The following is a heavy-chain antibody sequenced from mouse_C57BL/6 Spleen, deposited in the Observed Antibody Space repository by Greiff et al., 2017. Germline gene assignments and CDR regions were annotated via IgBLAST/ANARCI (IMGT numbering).Heavy chain of an antibody. J-gene: IGHJ2*01. D-gene: IGHD1-1*01. CDR2: ISSGSSTI. V-gene: IGHV5-17*02. CDR3: ARGGGYYGSSYFDY. CDR1: GFTFSSFG. Sequence: EVKLEESGGGLVQPGGSRKLSCAASGFTFSSFGMHWVRQAPEKGLEWVAYISSGSSTIYYADTVKGRFTISRDNPKNTLFLQLTSLRSEDTAMYFCARGGGYYGSSYFDYWGQGTTLTVSS.